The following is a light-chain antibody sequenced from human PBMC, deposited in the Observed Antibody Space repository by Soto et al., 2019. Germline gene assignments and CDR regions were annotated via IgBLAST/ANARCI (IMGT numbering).Light chain of an antibody. CDR1: SSDVGGYRF. Sequence: QSALTQPASVSGSPGQSITISCTGTSSDVGGYRFVSWYQHHPGEAPKLIIYEVSNRPSGVSSRFSGSKSGNTASLTISGLQAEDESLYYCSSKNSGSTPMLFGGGTKLTVL. CDR2: EVS. J-gene: IGLJ3*02. V-gene: IGLV2-14*01. CDR3: SSKNSGSTPML.